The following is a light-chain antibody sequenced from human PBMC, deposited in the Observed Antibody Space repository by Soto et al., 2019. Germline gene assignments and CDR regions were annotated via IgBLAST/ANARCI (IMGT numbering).Light chain of an antibody. CDR2: DAS. J-gene: IGKJ1*01. CDR1: QSVGNW. CDR3: QQYDKYST. V-gene: IGKV1-5*01. Sequence: DIQMTQSPSTLSASVGDRVTITCRASQSVGNWLAWYQQKSGEAPNLLIYDASTLQGGVPSRFSGSGSGTEFTLTVTSLQPEDFATYFCQQYDKYSTFGHGTKVDIK.